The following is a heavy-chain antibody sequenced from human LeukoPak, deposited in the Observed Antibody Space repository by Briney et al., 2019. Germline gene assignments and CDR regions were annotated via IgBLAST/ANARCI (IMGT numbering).Heavy chain of an antibody. V-gene: IGHV3-30*18. Sequence: GGSLRLSCAASGFTFSSYGMHWVRQAPGKGLEWVTLISYDGSIKYYAGSVKGRFTISRDNSKNTLYLQINSLRAEDTAVYYCAQGRYYDIIGPVDYWGQGTLVTVSS. D-gene: IGHD3-22*01. CDR2: ISYDGSIK. CDR1: GFTFSSYG. J-gene: IGHJ4*02. CDR3: AQGRYYDIIGPVDY.